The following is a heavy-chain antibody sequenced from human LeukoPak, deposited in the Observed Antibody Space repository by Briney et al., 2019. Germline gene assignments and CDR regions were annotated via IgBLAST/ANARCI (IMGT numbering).Heavy chain of an antibody. J-gene: IGHJ4*02. CDR3: ARDYTTNRGGTGGYSFDY. V-gene: IGHV1-46*01. CDR1: GYTFTSYY. D-gene: IGHD3-22*01. CDR2: INPSGGST. Sequence: ASVKVSCKASGYTFTSYYMHWVRQAPGQGLEWMGIINPSGGSTSYAQKFQGRVTMTRDTSTSTVYMELSSLRSEDTAVYYCARDYTTNRGGTGGYSFDYWGQGTLVTVSS.